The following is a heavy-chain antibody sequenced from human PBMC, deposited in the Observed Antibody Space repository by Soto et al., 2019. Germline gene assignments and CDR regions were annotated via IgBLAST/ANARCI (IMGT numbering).Heavy chain of an antibody. V-gene: IGHV4-34*01. CDR1: GGSFSGYY. CDR2: INHSGST. J-gene: IGHJ6*02. Sequence: SETLSLTCAVYGGSFSGYYWSWIRQPPGKGLEWIGEINHSGSTNYNPSLKSRVTISVDTSKNQFSLKLSSVTAADTAVYYCARGRQLTTYYYYGMDVWGQGTTVTVLL. CDR3: ARGRQLTTYYYYGMDV. D-gene: IGHD6-6*01.